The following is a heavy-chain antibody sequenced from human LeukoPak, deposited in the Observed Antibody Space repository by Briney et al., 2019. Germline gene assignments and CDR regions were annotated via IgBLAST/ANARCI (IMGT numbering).Heavy chain of an antibody. J-gene: IGHJ4*02. V-gene: IGHV4-59*01. CDR2: IYYSGST. CDR3: ARSYYHDSSGVDY. Sequence: PSETLSLTCTVSGGSISSYYWSWIRQPPGKGLEWIGYIYYSGSTNYNPSLKSRVTISVDTSKNQFSLKLSSVTAADTAVYYCARSYYHDSSGVDYWGQGTLVTVSS. D-gene: IGHD3-22*01. CDR1: GGSISSYY.